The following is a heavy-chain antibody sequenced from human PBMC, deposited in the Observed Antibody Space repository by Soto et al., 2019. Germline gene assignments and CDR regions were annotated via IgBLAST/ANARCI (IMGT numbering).Heavy chain of an antibody. Sequence: GGSLRLSCAASGFTFSSYAMHWVRQAPGKGLEWVAVISYDGSNKYYADSVKGRFPISRDNSKNTLYLQMNSLRAEDTAVYYCARDADYAFEYYYYGMDVWGQGTTVTVSS. CDR2: ISYDGSNK. CDR1: GFTFSSYA. V-gene: IGHV3-30-3*01. CDR3: ARDADYAFEYYYYGMDV. J-gene: IGHJ6*02. D-gene: IGHD4-17*01.